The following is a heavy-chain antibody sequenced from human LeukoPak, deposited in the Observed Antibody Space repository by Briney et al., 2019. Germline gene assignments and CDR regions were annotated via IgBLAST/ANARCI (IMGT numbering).Heavy chain of an antibody. J-gene: IGHJ4*02. V-gene: IGHV3-23*01. D-gene: IGHD5-18*01. CDR3: AKEGGYSYGSPVFDY. CDR2: ISGSGGST. Sequence: PGGSLRLSCAASGFTFSKYAMSWVRQAPGKGLEWVSAISGSGGSTYYADSVKGRFTISRDNSKNTLYLQMNSLRAEDTAVYYCAKEGGYSYGSPVFDYWGQGTLVTVSS. CDR1: GFTFSKYA.